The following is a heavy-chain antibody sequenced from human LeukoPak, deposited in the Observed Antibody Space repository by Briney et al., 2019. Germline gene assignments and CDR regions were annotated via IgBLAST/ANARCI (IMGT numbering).Heavy chain of an antibody. D-gene: IGHD6-6*01. CDR3: ARTSIAARRANAFDI. J-gene: IGHJ3*02. CDR2: FDPEDGET. V-gene: IGHV1-24*01. Sequence: ASVKVSCKVSGYTLTELSMHWVRQAPGKGLEWMGGFDPEDGETIYAQKFQGRVTMTEDTSTDTAYMELSSLRSEDTAVYYCARTSIAARRANAFDIWGQGTMVTVSS. CDR1: GYTLTELS.